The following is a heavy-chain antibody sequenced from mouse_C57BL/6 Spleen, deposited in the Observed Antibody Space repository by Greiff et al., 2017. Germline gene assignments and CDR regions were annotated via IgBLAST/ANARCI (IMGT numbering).Heavy chain of an antibody. CDR3: TSAYYSNSAWFAY. CDR2: ISSGGDYI. J-gene: IGHJ3*01. Sequence: DVMPVESGEGLVKPGGSLKLFCAASGFPISSYAMSWVRQTPEKRLEWVAYISSGGDYIYYADTVKGRFTISRDNAGNTLYLQMSSLKSEDTAMYYCTSAYYSNSAWFAYWGQGTLVTVSA. D-gene: IGHD2-5*01. V-gene: IGHV5-9-1*02. CDR1: GFPISSYA.